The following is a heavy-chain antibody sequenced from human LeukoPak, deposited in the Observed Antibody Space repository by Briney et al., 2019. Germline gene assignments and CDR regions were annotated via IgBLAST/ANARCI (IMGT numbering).Heavy chain of an antibody. CDR3: AKRESSSWYRDFDY. CDR2: ISYDGSNK. D-gene: IGHD6-13*01. V-gene: IGHV3-30*18. CDR1: GFTFSSYG. Sequence: PGGSLRLSCAASGFTFSSYGMHWVRQAPGKGLEWVAVISYDGSNKYYADSVKGRFTISRDNSKNTLYLQMNSLRAEDTAVYYCAKRESSSWYRDFDYWGQGTLVTVSS. J-gene: IGHJ4*02.